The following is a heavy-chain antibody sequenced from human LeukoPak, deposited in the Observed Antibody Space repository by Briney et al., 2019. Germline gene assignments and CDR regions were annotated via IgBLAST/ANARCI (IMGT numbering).Heavy chain of an antibody. J-gene: IGHJ4*02. CDR3: ARDRWELRGTFDY. Sequence: PGGSLRLSCAASGFTFSSYAMHWVRQAPGKGLEWVAVISYDGSNKYYADSVKGRFTISRDNSKNTLYLQMNSLRAEDTAVYYCARDRWELRGTFDYWGQGTLVTVSS. V-gene: IGHV3-30-3*01. CDR2: ISYDGSNK. CDR1: GFTFSSYA. D-gene: IGHD1-26*01.